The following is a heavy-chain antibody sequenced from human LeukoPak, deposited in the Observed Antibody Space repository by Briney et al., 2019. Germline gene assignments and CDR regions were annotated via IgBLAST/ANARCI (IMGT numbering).Heavy chain of an antibody. J-gene: IGHJ4*02. CDR1: GFTFSSYS. CDR3: SRHPRRHDY. V-gene: IGHV3-21*04. CDR2: ISSSSSYI. Sequence: GWSLTLSCPASGFTFSSYSMNWVRPAPARGLEWVSSISSSSSYIYYADSVKGRFTISRDNAKNSLYLQTNSLRAEDTAVYYCSRHPRRHDYWGQGTLVTVSS.